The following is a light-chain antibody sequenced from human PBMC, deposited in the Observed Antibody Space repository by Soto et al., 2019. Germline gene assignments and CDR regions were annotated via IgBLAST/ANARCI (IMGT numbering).Light chain of an antibody. V-gene: IGLV2-18*02. Sequence: QSALTQPPSVSGSPGQSVAVSCTGTSSDVGSYNRVSCYQQPPGTAPKLMIYEVSNRPSGVPDRFSGSKSGNTASLTISGLQAEDEADYYCSSFTSSTTNVCGTGTKLTVL. CDR2: EVS. CDR3: SSFTSSTTNV. CDR1: SSDVGSYNR. J-gene: IGLJ1*01.